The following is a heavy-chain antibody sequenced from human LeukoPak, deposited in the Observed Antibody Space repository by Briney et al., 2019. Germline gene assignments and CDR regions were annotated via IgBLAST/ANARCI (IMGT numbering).Heavy chain of an antibody. CDR3: ARVGGIAAAGVAWFDP. D-gene: IGHD6-13*01. V-gene: IGHV1-69*04. CDR2: IIPILGIA. Sequence: ASVRVSCKASGGTFSSYAISWVRQAPGQGLEWMGRIIPILGIANYAQKFQGRVTITADKSTSTAYMELSSLRSEDTAVYYCARVGGIAAAGVAWFDPWGQGTLVTVSS. J-gene: IGHJ5*02. CDR1: GGTFSSYA.